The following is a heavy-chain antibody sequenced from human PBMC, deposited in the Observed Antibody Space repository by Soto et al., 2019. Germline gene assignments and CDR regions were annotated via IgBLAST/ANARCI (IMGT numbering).Heavy chain of an antibody. CDR1: GGSISSANW. Sequence: QVQLQESGPGLVKPSGTLSLTCAVSGGSISSANWWTWVRQPPGKGLEWIGDMYHSGSTYYNPSLKSRLTISLDKSKNQFSLNLSSVTAADTAVYYCAADNDGDDFDYWGQGTLVTVSS. CDR2: MYHSGST. D-gene: IGHD4-17*01. V-gene: IGHV4-4*02. CDR3: AADNDGDDFDY. J-gene: IGHJ4*02.